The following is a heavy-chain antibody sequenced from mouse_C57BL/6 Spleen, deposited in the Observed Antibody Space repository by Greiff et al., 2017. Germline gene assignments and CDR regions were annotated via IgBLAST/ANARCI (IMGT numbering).Heavy chain of an antibody. CDR3: ARNDGNSRGFAY. V-gene: IGHV1-55*01. Sequence: QVQLQQPGAELVKPGASVKMSCKASGYTFTSYWITWVKQRPGQGLEWIGDIYPGSGSTNYNEKFKGKATLTVDTSSSTAYMQLSSLTSEDAAVYYCARNDGNSRGFAYWGQGTLVTVSA. D-gene: IGHD2-1*01. CDR2: IYPGSGST. CDR1: GYTFTSYW. J-gene: IGHJ3*01.